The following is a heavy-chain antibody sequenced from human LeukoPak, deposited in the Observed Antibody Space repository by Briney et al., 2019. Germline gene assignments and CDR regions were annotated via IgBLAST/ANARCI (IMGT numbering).Heavy chain of an antibody. CDR1: GFTFSTYP. CDR3: ATGALPLGFLGLIRPGNYFSNYMGV. J-gene: IGHJ6*03. CDR2: ILPDGNIE. D-gene: IGHD3-3*02. V-gene: IGHV3-30*04. Sequence: PRGALRVSRDASGFTFSTYPMHWGRQAPGKRLGWLTPILPDGNIEDSADSVKGRFTISRDNSKNTLYLQMTSLTTEDTAIYYCATGALPLGFLGLIRPGNYFSNYMGVWGKGTMVVVSS.